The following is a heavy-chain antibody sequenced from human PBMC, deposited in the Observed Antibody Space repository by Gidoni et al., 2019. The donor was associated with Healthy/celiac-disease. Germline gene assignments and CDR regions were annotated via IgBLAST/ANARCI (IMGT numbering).Heavy chain of an antibody. CDR3: ARVRFYGGKSGGDWYFDL. Sequence: EVQLVESGGGLVQPGGSLSLSCAASGFTFSSYAMHWVRQAPGKGLEYVSAISSNGGSTYYANSVKGRFTISRDNSKNTLYLQMGSLRAEDMAVYYCARVRFYGGKSGGDWYFDLWGRGTLVTVSS. V-gene: IGHV3-64*01. CDR1: GFTFSSYA. CDR2: ISSNGGST. D-gene: IGHD4-17*01. J-gene: IGHJ2*01.